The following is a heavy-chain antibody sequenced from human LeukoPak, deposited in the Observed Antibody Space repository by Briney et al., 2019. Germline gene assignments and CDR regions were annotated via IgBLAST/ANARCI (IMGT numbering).Heavy chain of an antibody. CDR2: ISSSSSYI. D-gene: IGHD6-13*01. CDR3: AKMQYSSSWPMENY. CDR1: GFTFSSYS. J-gene: IGHJ4*02. V-gene: IGHV3-21*01. Sequence: GGSLRLSCAASGFTFSSYSMNWVRQAPGKGLEWVSSISSSSSYIYYADSVKGRLTISRDNAKNSLYLQMNSLRAEDTAVYYCAKMQYSSSWPMENYWGQGTLVTVSS.